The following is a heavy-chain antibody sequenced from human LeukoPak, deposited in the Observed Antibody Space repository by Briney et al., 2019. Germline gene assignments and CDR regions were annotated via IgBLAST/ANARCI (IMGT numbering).Heavy chain of an antibody. D-gene: IGHD5-12*01. Sequence: PSETLSLTCAVYGGSLSGYNWFWIRQPPGKGLEWIGKINHSGRTNYNPSLKSRVTISLDTSKNQFSLNLSSVTAADTAVYYCARASSYTGHLGWWGQGTLVTVSS. J-gene: IGHJ4*02. CDR2: INHSGRT. CDR1: GGSLSGYN. CDR3: ARASSYTGHLGW. V-gene: IGHV4-34*01.